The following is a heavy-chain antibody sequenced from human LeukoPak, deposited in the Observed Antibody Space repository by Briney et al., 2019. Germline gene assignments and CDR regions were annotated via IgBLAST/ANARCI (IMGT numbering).Heavy chain of an antibody. CDR1: GGSISSSSW. Sequence: NTSETLSLTCAVSGGSISSSSWWSWVRLPPGKGLEWIGEIYHSGSTNYNPSLKSRVTISVDKSKNQFSLKLSSVTAADMAVYYCASGGIAAAGAEYFHHWGQGTLVTVSS. V-gene: IGHV4-4*02. CDR2: IYHSGST. CDR3: ASGGIAAAGAEYFHH. D-gene: IGHD6-13*01. J-gene: IGHJ1*01.